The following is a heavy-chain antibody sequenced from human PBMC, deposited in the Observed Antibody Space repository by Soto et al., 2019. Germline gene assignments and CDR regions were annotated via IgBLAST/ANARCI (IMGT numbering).Heavy chain of an antibody. J-gene: IGHJ3*02. CDR2: INPNSGGT. CDR1: GYTFTGYY. Sequence: GASVKVSCTASGYTFTGYYMHWVRQAPGHGLEWMGWINPNSGGTKYAQKFQGWVTMTRDTSISTAYMELSRLRSDDTAVYYCARDGIPGPTSDAFDIWGQGTMVTVS. V-gene: IGHV1-2*04. CDR3: ARDGIPGPTSDAFDI. D-gene: IGHD5-18*01.